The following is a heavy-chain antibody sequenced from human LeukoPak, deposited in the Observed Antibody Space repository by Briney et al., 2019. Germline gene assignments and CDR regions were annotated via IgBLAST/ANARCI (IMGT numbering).Heavy chain of an antibody. CDR3: AKGYYDFWSDWDYMDV. CDR2: ISWNSGSI. V-gene: IGHV3-9*03. CDR1: GFTFDDYA. J-gene: IGHJ6*03. Sequence: GGSLRLSCAASGFTFDDYALHWVRQAPGKGLEWVSGISWNSGSIGYADSVKGRYTISRDNAKNSLYLQMNSPRAEDMALYYCAKGYYDFWSDWDYMDVWGKGTTVTVSS. D-gene: IGHD3-3*01.